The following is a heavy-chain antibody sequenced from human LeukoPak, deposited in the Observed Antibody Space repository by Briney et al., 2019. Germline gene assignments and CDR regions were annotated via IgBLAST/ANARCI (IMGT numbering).Heavy chain of an antibody. CDR1: GGTFSSYA. CDR2: IIPIFGTA. J-gene: IGHJ6*03. CDR3: ARNGYCSGGSCYAPLYYYMDV. V-gene: IGHV1-69*05. Sequence: SVKVSCKASGGTFSSYAISWVRQAPGPGLEWMGGIIPIFGTANYAQKFQGRVTITTDESTSTAYMELSSLRSEDTAVYYCARNGYCSGGSCYAPLYYYMDVWGKGTTVTVSS. D-gene: IGHD2-15*01.